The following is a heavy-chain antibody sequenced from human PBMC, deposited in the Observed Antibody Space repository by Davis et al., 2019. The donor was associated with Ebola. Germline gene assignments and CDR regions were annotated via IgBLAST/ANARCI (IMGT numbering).Heavy chain of an antibody. Sequence: KVSCKASGYTFTNYAIHWVRQAPGQRPEWMGIIFPGDSDTRYSPSFQGQVTISADKSISTAYLQWSSLKASDTATYYCARQGTTSWDSWGQGTLVTVSS. CDR2: IFPGDSDT. CDR3: ARQGTTSWDS. V-gene: IGHV5-51*01. CDR1: GYTFTNYA. J-gene: IGHJ4*02. D-gene: IGHD2-2*01.